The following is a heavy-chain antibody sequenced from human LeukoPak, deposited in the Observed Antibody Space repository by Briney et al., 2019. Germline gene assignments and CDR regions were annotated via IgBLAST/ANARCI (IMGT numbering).Heavy chain of an antibody. CDR1: GGSISSSSYY. CDR3: AGGDSSSWYRYFDY. V-gene: IGHV4-39*07. D-gene: IGHD6-13*01. CDR2: IYYSGST. J-gene: IGHJ4*02. Sequence: PSETLSLTCTVSGGSISSSSYYWGWIRQPPGKGLEWIGSIYYSGSTYYNPSLKSRVTISVDTSKNQFSLKLTSVTAADTAVYYCAGGDSSSWYRYFDYWGQGTLVTVSS.